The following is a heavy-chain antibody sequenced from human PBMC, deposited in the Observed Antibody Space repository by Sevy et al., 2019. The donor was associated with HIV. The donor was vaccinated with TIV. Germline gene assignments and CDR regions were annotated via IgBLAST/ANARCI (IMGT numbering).Heavy chain of an antibody. V-gene: IGHV1-18*01. J-gene: IGHJ6*02. Sequence: APVKVSCKASGYTFTRYGISWVRQAPGQGLEWMGWISGKSGDTNYPERLQGRVTMTTDTSTNTSCMELRSLRSDDTAVYYCARDRNNYGSSGCSKGVDVWGQGTTVTVSS. CDR2: ISGKSGDT. D-gene: IGHD3-22*01. CDR1: GYTFTRYG. CDR3: ARDRNNYGSSGCSKGVDV.